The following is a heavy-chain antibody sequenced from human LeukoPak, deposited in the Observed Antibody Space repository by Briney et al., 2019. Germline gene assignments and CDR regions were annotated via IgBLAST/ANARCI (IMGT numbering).Heavy chain of an antibody. J-gene: IGHJ4*02. CDR3: ARWLQFQSYFDY. D-gene: IGHD5-24*01. V-gene: IGHV4-59*01. CDR2: IYYSGST. Sequence: PSETLSLTCTVSGGSISSYYWSWIRQPPGKGLEWIGYIYYSGSTNYNPSLKSRVTISVDTSKNQFSLKLSSVTAADTAVYYCARWLQFQSYFDYWGQGTLVTVSS. CDR1: GGSISSYY.